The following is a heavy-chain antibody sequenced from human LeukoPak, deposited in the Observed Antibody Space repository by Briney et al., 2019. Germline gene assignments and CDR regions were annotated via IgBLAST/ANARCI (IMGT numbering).Heavy chain of an antibody. D-gene: IGHD1-1*01. CDR1: GYSFTNYW. J-gene: IGHJ4*02. V-gene: IGHV5-51*01. CDR3: ARPDSGNWNVNVGLDY. CDR2: IYPGDAET. Sequence: GEPLKISCKASGYSFTNYWIGWVRQMPGKGLECMGIIYPGDAETRYSPSFQGQATISAEKPINTSYWQWTTLKASETPMNNCARPDSGNWNVNVGLDYWGRGTLVTVSS.